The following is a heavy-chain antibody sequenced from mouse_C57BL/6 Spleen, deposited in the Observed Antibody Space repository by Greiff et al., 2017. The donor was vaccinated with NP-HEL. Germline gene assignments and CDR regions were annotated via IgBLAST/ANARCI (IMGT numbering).Heavy chain of an antibody. D-gene: IGHD1-1*01. J-gene: IGHJ1*03. CDR1: GYAFSSYW. V-gene: IGHV1-80*01. CDR2: IYPGDGDT. CDR3: AREPYYYGSSYGYFDV. Sequence: QVQLQQSGAELVKPGASVKISCKASGYAFSSYWMNWVKQRPGKGLEWIGQIYPGDGDTNYNGKFKGKATLTADKSSSTAYMQLSSLTSEDSAVYCCAREPYYYGSSYGYFDVWGTGTTVTVSS.